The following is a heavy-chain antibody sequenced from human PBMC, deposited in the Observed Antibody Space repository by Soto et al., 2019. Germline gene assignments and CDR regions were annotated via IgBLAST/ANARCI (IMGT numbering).Heavy chain of an antibody. D-gene: IGHD2-2*01. V-gene: IGHV4-59*01. CDR1: GGSISSDY. Sequence: SETLSLTCSVSGGSISSDYWSWLWQPPGKGLEWIGYIYYSGSTNYNPSLKSRVTISVDTSKSQFSLKLSSVTGADTAVYYCARGLGVVVPAAMLGYYGMDVWGQGTTVTVSS. CDR2: IYYSGST. CDR3: ARGLGVVVPAAMLGYYGMDV. J-gene: IGHJ6*02.